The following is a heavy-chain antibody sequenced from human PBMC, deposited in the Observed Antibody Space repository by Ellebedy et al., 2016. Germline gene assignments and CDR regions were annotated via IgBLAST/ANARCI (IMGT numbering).Heavy chain of an antibody. CDR2: IYYSGST. V-gene: IGHV4-59*12. J-gene: IGHJ4*02. D-gene: IGHD2-21*02. CDR3: ARAWGDLRWRHPFDY. CDR1: GGSISSYY. Sequence: SETLSLXXTVSGGSISSYYWSWIRQPPGKGLEWIGYIYYSGSTNYNPSLKSRVTISVDTSKNQFSLKLSSVTAADTAVYYCARAWGDLRWRHPFDYWGQGTLVTVSS.